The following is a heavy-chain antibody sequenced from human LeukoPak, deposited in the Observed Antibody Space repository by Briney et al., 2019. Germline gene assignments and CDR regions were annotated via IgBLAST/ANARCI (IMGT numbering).Heavy chain of an antibody. J-gene: IGHJ4*02. CDR2: IIPIFGTA. V-gene: IGHV1-69*13. CDR3: ARGGTFDWCFNY. CDR1: GGTFSSYA. D-gene: IGHD3-9*01. Sequence: GASVKVSCKASGGTFSSYAISWVRQAPGQGLEWMGGIIPIFGTANYAQKFQGRVTITADESTSTAYMELSSLRSEGTAVYYCARGGTFDWCFNYWRQGTLVTVSS.